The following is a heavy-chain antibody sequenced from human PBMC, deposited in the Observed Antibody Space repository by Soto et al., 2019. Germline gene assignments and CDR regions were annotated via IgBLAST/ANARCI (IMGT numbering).Heavy chain of an antibody. J-gene: IGHJ6*02. V-gene: IGHV3-21*01. CDR3: ARGIAVAYFSYYYGMDV. CDR1: GFTFSSYS. Sequence: GGSLRLSCAASGFTFSSYSMNWVRQAPGKGLEWVSSISSSSSYIYYADSVKGRFTISRDNAKNSLYLQMNSLRAEDTAVYYCARGIAVAYFSYYYGMDVWGQGTTDPVSS. CDR2: ISSSSSYI. D-gene: IGHD6-19*01.